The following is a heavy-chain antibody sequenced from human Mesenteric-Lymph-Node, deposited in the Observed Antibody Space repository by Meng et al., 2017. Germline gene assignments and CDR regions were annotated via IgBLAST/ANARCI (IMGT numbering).Heavy chain of an antibody. Sequence: GESLKISCAASGFTFSSYAMHWVRQAPGKGLEWVAVISYDGSNKYYADSVKGRFTISRDNSKNTLYLQMNSLRAEDTAVYFCAKPYGSGDFDSWGQGTLVTVSS. CDR2: ISYDGSNK. D-gene: IGHD3-10*01. CDR3: AKPYGSGDFDS. J-gene: IGHJ4*02. V-gene: IGHV3-30*04. CDR1: GFTFSSYA.